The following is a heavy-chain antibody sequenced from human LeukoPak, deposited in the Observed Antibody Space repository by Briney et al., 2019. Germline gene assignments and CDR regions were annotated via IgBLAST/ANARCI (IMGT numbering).Heavy chain of an antibody. CDR2: ISSSSSYI. Sequence: GGSLRLSCAASGFTFSSYSMNWVRQAPGEGLEWVSSISSSSSYIYYADSVKGRFTISRDNAKNSLYLQMNSLRAEDTAVYYCASDVWGSYRLTGRNFDYWGQGTLVTVSS. V-gene: IGHV3-21*01. CDR3: ASDVWGSYRLTGRNFDY. J-gene: IGHJ4*02. D-gene: IGHD3-16*02. CDR1: GFTFSSYS.